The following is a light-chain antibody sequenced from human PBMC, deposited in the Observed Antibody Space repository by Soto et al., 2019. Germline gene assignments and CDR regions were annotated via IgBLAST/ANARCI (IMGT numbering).Light chain of an antibody. CDR1: QSLLHSNGYNY. V-gene: IGKV2-28*01. CDR2: LGS. J-gene: IGKJ2*01. Sequence: DIVMTQSPLSLPVTPGEPASISCRSSQSLLHSNGYNYLDWYLQKPGQSPQLLIFLGSNRASGVPDRFSGSGLGTDFTLKISRVEAEDVGVYYCMQALQTPTFGQGTKLEIK. CDR3: MQALQTPT.